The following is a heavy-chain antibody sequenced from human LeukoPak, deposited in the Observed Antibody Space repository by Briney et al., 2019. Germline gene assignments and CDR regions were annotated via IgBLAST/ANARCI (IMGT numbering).Heavy chain of an antibody. CDR2: IYYSGST. J-gene: IGHJ4*02. V-gene: IGHV4-59*01. Sequence: KPSETLSLTCTVSGGSISSYYWSWIRQPPGKGLEWIGYIYYSGSTNYNPSLKSRVTISVDTSKNQFSLKLSSVTAADTAVYYCARLIHDYGNYFDYWGLGTLVTVSS. CDR1: GGSISSYY. D-gene: IGHD4-17*01. CDR3: ARLIHDYGNYFDY.